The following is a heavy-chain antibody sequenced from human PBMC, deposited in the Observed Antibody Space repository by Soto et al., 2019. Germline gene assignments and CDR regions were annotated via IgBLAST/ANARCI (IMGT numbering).Heavy chain of an antibody. D-gene: IGHD3-10*01. J-gene: IGHJ4*02. V-gene: IGHV3-74*01. CDR1: GFTFSMYW. Sequence: SLRLSCTASGFTFSMYWMHWVRQVPGKGPEWVSRISDDGSRADYADSVKGRFTISRDNAKNTLYLEMPVLRADDTAVYYCTRGPRPSSVGTGAFWGQGTPVTVSS. CDR3: TRGPRPSSVGTGAF. CDR2: ISDDGSRA.